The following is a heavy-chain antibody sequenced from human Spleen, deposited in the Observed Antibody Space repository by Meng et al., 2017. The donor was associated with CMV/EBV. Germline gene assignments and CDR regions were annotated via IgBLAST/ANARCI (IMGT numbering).Heavy chain of an antibody. V-gene: IGHV1-46*01. CDR3: ARDQGRGGGYFVDALDI. D-gene: IGHD4-23*01. Sequence: ASVKVSCKASGHTFTTYFMHWVRQAPGQGLEWMGLINPPGTKTTYSQKFQGRLTLTRDTSTSTSHMDLSSLTSDDTAVYYCARDQGRGGGYFVDALDIWGQGTMVTVSS. CDR1: GHTFTTYF. J-gene: IGHJ3*02. CDR2: INPPGTKT.